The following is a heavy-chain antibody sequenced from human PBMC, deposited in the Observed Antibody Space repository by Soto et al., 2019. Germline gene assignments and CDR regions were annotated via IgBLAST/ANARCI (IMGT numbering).Heavy chain of an antibody. V-gene: IGHV3-11*01. CDR3: ARDFDADSRTDFDY. D-gene: IGHD4-17*01. Sequence: GGALRLSCATPGFIFSDYYMHWVRQAPGKGLGWISYISGNGRIIQYADSAKGRFTISRDNAKNSLYLQMNSLRAEDTALYFCARDFDADSRTDFDYWGQGTLVTVSS. J-gene: IGHJ4*02. CDR1: GFIFSDYY. CDR2: ISGNGRII.